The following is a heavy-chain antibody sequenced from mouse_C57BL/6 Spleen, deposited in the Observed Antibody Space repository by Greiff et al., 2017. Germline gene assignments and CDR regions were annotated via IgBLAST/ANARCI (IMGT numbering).Heavy chain of an antibody. Sequence: QVQLQQPGAELARPGASVKLSCKASGYTFTSYGISWVKQRTGQGLEWIGEIYPRSGNTYYNEKFKGKATLTADKSSSTAYMELRSLTSEDAAVDFCARGGYYGYPYFDYWGQGTTLTVSS. CDR1: GYTFTSYG. CDR3: ARGGYYGYPYFDY. CDR2: IYPRSGNT. J-gene: IGHJ2*01. V-gene: IGHV1-81*01. D-gene: IGHD2-2*01.